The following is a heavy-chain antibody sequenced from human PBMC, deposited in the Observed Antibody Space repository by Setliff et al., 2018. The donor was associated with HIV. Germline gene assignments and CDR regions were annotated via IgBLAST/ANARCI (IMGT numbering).Heavy chain of an antibody. V-gene: IGHV1-18*01. J-gene: IGHJ4*02. CDR1: GYTFTSYG. D-gene: IGHD4-4*01. CDR2: ISAYNGNT. Sequence: ASVKVSCKASGYTFTSYGISWVRQAPGQGLEWMGWISAYNGNTNYALKLQGRVTMTTDTSTSTAYMELRSLRSDDTAVYSCARVATVSHPGDYFDYWGQGTLVTVSS. CDR3: ARVATVSHPGDYFDY.